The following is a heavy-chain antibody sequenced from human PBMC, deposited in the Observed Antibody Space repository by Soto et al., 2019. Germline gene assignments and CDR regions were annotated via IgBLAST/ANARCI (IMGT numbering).Heavy chain of an antibody. CDR3: ARVPFDYDSSGLRYYYYGMDV. V-gene: IGHV4-30-2*01. D-gene: IGHD3-22*01. CDR1: GGSISSGGYS. Sequence: QLQLQESGSGLVKPSQTLSLTCAVSGGSISSGGYSWSWIRQPPGKGLEWIGYIYHSGSTYYNPSLKSRVTISVDRSKNQFSLKLSSVTAADTAVYYCARVPFDYDSSGLRYYYYGMDVWGQGTTVTVSS. J-gene: IGHJ6*02. CDR2: IYHSGST.